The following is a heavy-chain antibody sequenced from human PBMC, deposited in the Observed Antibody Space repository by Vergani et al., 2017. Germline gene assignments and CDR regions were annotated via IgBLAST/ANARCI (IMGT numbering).Heavy chain of an antibody. D-gene: IGHD3-22*01. J-gene: IGHJ4*02. CDR1: GYTFTSYG. CDR2: ISAYNGNT. V-gene: IGHV1-18*01. Sequence: QVQLVQSGAEVKKPGASVTVSCKASGYTFTSYGISWVRQAPGQGLERMGWISAYNGNTNYAQKLQGRVTMTTDTSTSTAYMELRSLRSDDTAVYYCARDIDYCDSSGYGYWGQGTLVTVSP. CDR3: ARDIDYCDSSGYGY.